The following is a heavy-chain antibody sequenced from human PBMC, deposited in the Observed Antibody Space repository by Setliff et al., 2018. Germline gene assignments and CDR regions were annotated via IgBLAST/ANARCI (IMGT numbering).Heavy chain of an antibody. J-gene: IGHJ4*02. CDR1: GASINGGSNY. D-gene: IGHD1-7*01. CDR3: ARTGTYRYFDS. V-gene: IGHV4-39*01. CDR2: IHYRGTT. Sequence: PSETLSLTCTVSGASINGGSNYWGWIRQPPGKGLEWIGRIHYRGTTYSNASLASRLTLSVDTSKNQFSLKLTSVTAADTAVYYCARTGTYRYFDSWGQGSRVTV.